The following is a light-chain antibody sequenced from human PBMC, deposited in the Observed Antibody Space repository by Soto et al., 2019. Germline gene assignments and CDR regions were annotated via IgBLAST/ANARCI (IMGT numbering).Light chain of an antibody. CDR2: GAS. J-gene: IGKJ5*01. CDR1: QSVGSS. CDR3: QQYYNWPRT. Sequence: EIVMTQSPATLSVSPGARATLSCRASQSVGSSLAWYQQEPGQAPRLLIYGASTRATGIPARFSGSGSGTEFTLTVSSLQAEDCAVYYCQQYYNWPRTFGQGTRLEIK. V-gene: IGKV3-15*01.